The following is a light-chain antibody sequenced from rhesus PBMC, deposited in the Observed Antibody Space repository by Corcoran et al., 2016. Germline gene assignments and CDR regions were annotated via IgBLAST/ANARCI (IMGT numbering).Light chain of an antibody. V-gene: IGKV1S3*01. CDR1: QAIYND. J-gene: IGKJ4*01. CDR3: QQHYSHPPT. CDR2: YTS. Sequence: DIQMTQSPSSLSASIGDTVTITLRASQAIYNDLAWYQQKPGKAPKPLIYYTSSLKRGDPSRFSGSGSGTDSTLTISSLQPEDFSTYCCQQHYSHPPTFDGGTKVEIK.